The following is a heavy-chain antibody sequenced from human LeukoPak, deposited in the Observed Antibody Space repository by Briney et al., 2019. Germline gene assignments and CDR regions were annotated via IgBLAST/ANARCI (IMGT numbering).Heavy chain of an antibody. D-gene: IGHD2-21*01. Sequence: QAGGSLRLSCVASGFSLGNYPMSGPPQPPAKGLQGVSQKSGSGGGTWSAGFARDRFTISRDNSKKTLYLQMSGLRVEDTAMYYCVKDPRDTYGTNWFVSWGQGTLLIVSS. CDR3: VKDPRDTYGTNWFVS. V-gene: IGHV3-23*01. CDR2: KSGSGGGT. J-gene: IGHJ5*01. CDR1: GFSLGNYP.